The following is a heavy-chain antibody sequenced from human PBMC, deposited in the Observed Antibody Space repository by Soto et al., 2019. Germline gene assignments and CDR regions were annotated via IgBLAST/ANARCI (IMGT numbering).Heavy chain of an antibody. CDR3: SKDPPIVGATGGYYFDN. Sequence: VQLVESGGGVVQPGRSLRLSCAASGFTFSSYAMHWVRQAPGKGLEWVAVISGSGGDTYYADSVKGRFTISRDNSKNTVYLEMKSLRAEDTAIYYCSKDPPIVGATGGYYFDNWGHGTLVTVSS. CDR2: ISGSGGDT. J-gene: IGHJ4*01. V-gene: IGHV3-23*04. CDR1: GFTFSSYA. D-gene: IGHD1-26*01.